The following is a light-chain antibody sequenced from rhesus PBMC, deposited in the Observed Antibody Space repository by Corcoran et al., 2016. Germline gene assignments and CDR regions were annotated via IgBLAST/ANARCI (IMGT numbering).Light chain of an antibody. V-gene: IGKV1-25*01. CDR2: EAS. J-gene: IGKJ3*01. CDR1: QGITND. Sequence: DIQMTQSPSSLSASVCDRVTITFRSSQGITNDVAWYRQKPGETPKLLVHEASRLQSGIPSRFCGTGYGTDFTLTISSLQSEEFATYYCQHYYSTPFTFGPGTKLDIK. CDR3: QHYYSTPFT.